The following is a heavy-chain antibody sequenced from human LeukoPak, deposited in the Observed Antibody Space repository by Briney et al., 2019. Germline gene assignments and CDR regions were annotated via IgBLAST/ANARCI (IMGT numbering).Heavy chain of an antibody. V-gene: IGHV3-15*01. J-gene: IGHJ4*02. CDR3: TTAPYNWKPSLVDY. CDR2: IKSKTDGGTT. Sequence: PGGSLRLSCAASGFTFSNAWMSWVRQAPGKGLEWVGRIKSKTDGGTTDYAAPVKGRFTISRDDSKNTLYLQMNSLKTEDTAVYYCTTAPYNWKPSLVDYWGQGTLVTVSS. D-gene: IGHD1-1*01. CDR1: GFTFSNAW.